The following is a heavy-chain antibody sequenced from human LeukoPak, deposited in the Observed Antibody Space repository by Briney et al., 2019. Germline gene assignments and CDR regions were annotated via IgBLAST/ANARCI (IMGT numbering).Heavy chain of an antibody. V-gene: IGHV4-34*01. CDR3: ARKAGYCSSTSCRIYMDV. CDR2: INHSGST. J-gene: IGHJ6*03. Sequence: SETLSLTCAVYGGSFSGYYWSWLRQPPGKGLEWIGEINHSGSTNYNPSLKSRVTISVDTSKNQFSLKLSSVTAADTAVYYCARKAGYCSSTSCRIYMDVWGKGTTVTVSS. D-gene: IGHD2-2*03. CDR1: GGSFSGYY.